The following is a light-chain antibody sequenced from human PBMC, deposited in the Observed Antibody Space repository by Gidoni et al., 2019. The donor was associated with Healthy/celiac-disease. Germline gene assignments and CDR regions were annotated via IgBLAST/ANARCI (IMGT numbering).Light chain of an antibody. V-gene: IGKV3-15*01. Sequence: ELVMTQSPATLSVSPGERATLYCRASQSVSSNLAWYQQKPGQAPRLLIYGASTRATGIPAWFSGSGSGTEFTLTISSLQSEDFAVYYCQQYNNWPLTFGGGTKVEIK. CDR1: QSVSSN. J-gene: IGKJ4*01. CDR3: QQYNNWPLT. CDR2: GAS.